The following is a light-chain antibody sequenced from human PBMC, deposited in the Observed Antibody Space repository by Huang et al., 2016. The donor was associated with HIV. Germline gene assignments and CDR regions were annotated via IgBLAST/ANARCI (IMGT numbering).Light chain of an antibody. V-gene: IGKV3-15*01. CDR2: GAS. Sequence: EIVMTQSPATLSVSPGERATLSCRASQSVSNNLAWYQQKPGQAPRLLIYGASTRATGSPARFSGSGSGTEFTLTISSLQSEDFAVYYCQQYNNWPPLITFGQGTRLEIK. J-gene: IGKJ5*01. CDR3: QQYNNWPPLIT. CDR1: QSVSNN.